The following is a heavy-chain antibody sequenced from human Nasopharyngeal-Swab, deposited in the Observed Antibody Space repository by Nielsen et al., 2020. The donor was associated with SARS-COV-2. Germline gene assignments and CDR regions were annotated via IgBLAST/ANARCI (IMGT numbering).Heavy chain of an antibody. Sequence: GESLKISCAASGFTFSSYAMSWVRQAPGKGLEWVSAISGSGGSTYYADSVKGRFTISRDNSKNTLYLQMNSLRAEDTAVYYCAKDSPLSYDILTGYHQNYYNGMDVWGQGTTVTVSS. V-gene: IGHV3-23*01. J-gene: IGHJ6*02. CDR3: AKDSPLSYDILTGYHQNYYNGMDV. CDR2: ISGSGGST. CDR1: GFTFSSYA. D-gene: IGHD3-9*01.